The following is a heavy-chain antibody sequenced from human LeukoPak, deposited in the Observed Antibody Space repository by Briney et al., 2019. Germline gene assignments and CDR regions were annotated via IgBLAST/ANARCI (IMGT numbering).Heavy chain of an antibody. CDR2: INPNSGGT. CDR3: ARGEYYYDSSGYSFDY. J-gene: IGHJ4*02. V-gene: IGHV1-2*06. D-gene: IGHD3-22*01. Sequence: ASVKVSCKASGYTFTSYGISWVRQAPGQGLEWMGRINPNSGGTNYAQKFQGRVTMTRDTSISTAYMELSRLRSDDTAVYYCARGEYYYDSSGYSFDYWGQGTLVTVSS. CDR1: GYTFTSYG.